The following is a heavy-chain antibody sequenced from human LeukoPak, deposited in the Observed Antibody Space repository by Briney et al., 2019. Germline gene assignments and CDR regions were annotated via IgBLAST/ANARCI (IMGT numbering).Heavy chain of an antibody. V-gene: IGHV4-39*01. Sequence: SETLSLTCAVSGVSISGGYYYWGWIRQPPGKGLEWIGNIYYSGSTYYNASLQSRVTISIDTSKNQFSLRLNSVTAADTAMYFCVKSGGYGLIDYWGQGTLVTVSS. J-gene: IGHJ4*02. CDR1: GVSISGGYYY. CDR2: IYYSGST. CDR3: VKSGGYGLIDY. D-gene: IGHD1-26*01.